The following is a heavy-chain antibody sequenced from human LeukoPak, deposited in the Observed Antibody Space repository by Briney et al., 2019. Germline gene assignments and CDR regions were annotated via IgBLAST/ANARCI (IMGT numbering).Heavy chain of an antibody. CDR1: GGSISSYY. D-gene: IGHD3-22*01. Sequence: SETLSLTCTVSGGSISSYYWSWIRQPPGKGLEWIGYIYYSGSTNYNPSLKCRVTISVDTSKNQFSLRLSSVTAADTAVYYCARVTGYMIEDYFDYWGQGTLVTVSS. CDR2: IYYSGST. J-gene: IGHJ4*02. CDR3: ARVTGYMIEDYFDY. V-gene: IGHV4-59*01.